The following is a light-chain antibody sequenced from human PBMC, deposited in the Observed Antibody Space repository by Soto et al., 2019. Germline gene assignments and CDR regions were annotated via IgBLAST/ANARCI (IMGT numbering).Light chain of an antibody. CDR2: DVS. J-gene: IGLJ1*01. CDR3: SSYTRTSTLYV. Sequence: QSVLTQPASVSGSPGQSITISCTGTSSDIGGYNYVSWYQQLPRKVHKLIFYDVSHRPSGVSDRFSGSKSGNAASLTISGLQAEDEADSYCSSYTRTSTLYVFGTGTKVTVL. CDR1: SSDIGGYNY. V-gene: IGLV2-14*03.